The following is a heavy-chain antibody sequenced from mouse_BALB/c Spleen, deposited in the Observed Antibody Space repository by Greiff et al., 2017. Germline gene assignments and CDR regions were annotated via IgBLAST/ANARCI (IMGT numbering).Heavy chain of an antibody. CDR1: GYSFTGYN. V-gene: IGHV1-26*01. CDR3: TRPATMITTLDY. D-gene: IGHD2-4*01. Sequence: VQLHQSGPELEKPGASVKISCKASGYSFTGYNMNWVKQSNGKSLEWIGNIDPYYGGTSYNQKFKGKAKLTAVTSTSTAYMELSSLTNEDSAVYYCTRPATMITTLDYWGQGTTLTVSS. J-gene: IGHJ2*01. CDR2: IDPYYGGT.